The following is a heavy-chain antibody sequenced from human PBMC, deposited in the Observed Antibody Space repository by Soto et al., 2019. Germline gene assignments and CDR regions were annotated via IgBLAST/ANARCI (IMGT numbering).Heavy chain of an antibody. Sequence: GGSLRLSCAASGFRFSDYWMSWVRQAPGKGLEWVANIKQDGSEKYYVDSVKGRFTISRDNAKKTLYLQMNTLRAEDTAVYYCGREMVQIDNWGQGTMVTVSS. V-gene: IGHV3-7*01. J-gene: IGHJ4*02. CDR2: IKQDGSEK. D-gene: IGHD1-1*01. CDR3: GREMVQIDN. CDR1: GFRFSDYW.